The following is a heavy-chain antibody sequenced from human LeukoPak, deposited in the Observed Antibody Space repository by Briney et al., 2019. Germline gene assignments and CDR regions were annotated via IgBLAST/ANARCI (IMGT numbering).Heavy chain of an antibody. J-gene: IGHJ4*02. D-gene: IGHD2-2*01. CDR2: INSNSGGT. CDR1: GYTFGDYY. CDR3: ARASERCSSTSCPNKPFDY. Sequence: ASVKVSCKASGYTFGDYYMHWVRQAPGQGLEWMGWINSNSGGTKYEQKFQGRATMTRDTSISTVYMELSRLRFHDTAVYYCARASERCSSTSCPNKPFDYWGQGTLVTVSS. V-gene: IGHV1-2*02.